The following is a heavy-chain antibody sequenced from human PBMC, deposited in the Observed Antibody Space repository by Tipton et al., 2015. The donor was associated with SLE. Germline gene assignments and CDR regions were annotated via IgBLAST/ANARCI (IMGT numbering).Heavy chain of an antibody. V-gene: IGHV4-4*08. CDR1: GGSINSYY. Sequence: TLSLTCTVSGGSINSYYWSWIRQPPGKGLEWIGNIYTSGNTNYNPPLKSRVTISVDTSKNQFSLKLSSVTAADTAVYYCARVGYSSGSYYFDYWGQGTLVTVSS. J-gene: IGHJ4*02. CDR2: IYTSGNT. D-gene: IGHD6-19*01. CDR3: ARVGYSSGSYYFDY.